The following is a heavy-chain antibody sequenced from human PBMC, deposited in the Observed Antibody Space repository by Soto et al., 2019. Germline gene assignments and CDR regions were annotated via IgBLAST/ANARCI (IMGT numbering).Heavy chain of an antibody. CDR1: GYTFTSYD. CDR3: ARVRGWYYYGSGTRSEIAFDI. Sequence: ASVKVSCQASGYTFTSYDISWVRQAPGQGLEWMGWINPDSGGTNYAQKFQGWVTMTRDTSISTAYMELSRLRSDDTAVYYCARVRGWYYYGSGTRSEIAFDIWGQGTMVTVSS. V-gene: IGHV1-2*04. J-gene: IGHJ3*02. CDR2: INPDSGGT. D-gene: IGHD3-10*01.